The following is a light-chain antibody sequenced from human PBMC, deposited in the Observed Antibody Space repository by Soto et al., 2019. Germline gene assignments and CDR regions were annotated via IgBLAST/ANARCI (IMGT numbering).Light chain of an antibody. J-gene: IGLJ1*01. CDR1: SSDVGGYNY. Sequence: QSALTQPPSVSGSPGQSITISCTGTSSDVGGYNYVSWYQQHPGKAPKLMIYDVSNRPSGVSNRFSGSKSGNTASLTISGLQAEDEADYYCSSYTSSSTPFLFGTGTKLTVL. V-gene: IGLV2-14*01. CDR3: SSYTSSSTPFL. CDR2: DVS.